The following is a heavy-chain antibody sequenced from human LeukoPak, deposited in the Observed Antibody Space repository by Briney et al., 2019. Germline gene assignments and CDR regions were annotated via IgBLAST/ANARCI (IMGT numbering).Heavy chain of an antibody. D-gene: IGHD1-26*01. CDR2: ISGSGNTT. V-gene: IGHV3-23*01. Sequence: PSGGSLRLSCAASGFTFSSYAMIWVRQAPGKGLEWISAISGSGNTTYYADSVKGRFTISRDNSKNTLYLQMNGLRAEDTAVYYCAKTVRVVGETHGPECFQHWGQGTLVTVSS. CDR3: AKTVRVVGETHGPECFQH. CDR1: GFTFSSYA. J-gene: IGHJ1*01.